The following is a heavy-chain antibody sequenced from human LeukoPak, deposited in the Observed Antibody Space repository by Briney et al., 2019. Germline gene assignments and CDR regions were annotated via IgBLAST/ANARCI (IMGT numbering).Heavy chain of an antibody. CDR1: GFTFSSYA. CDR2: ISYDGSNK. D-gene: IGHD3-22*01. Sequence: GGSLRLSCAASGFTFSSYAMHWVRQAPGKGLEWVAVISYDGSNKYYADSVKGRFTISRDNSKNTLYLQMNSLRAEDTAVYYCAREKKLYYDSRSFDYWGQGTLVTVSS. V-gene: IGHV3-30-3*01. J-gene: IGHJ4*02. CDR3: AREKKLYYDSRSFDY.